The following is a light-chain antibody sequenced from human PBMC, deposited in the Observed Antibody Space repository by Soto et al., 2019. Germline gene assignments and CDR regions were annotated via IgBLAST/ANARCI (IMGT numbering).Light chain of an antibody. J-gene: IGLJ1*01. Sequence: HSALTQPASVSGSPGQSITISCTGTSSDIGHYDYVSWYQQHPGKAPKLMIYHVTYRPSGVSNRYSGSKSGNSASLTISGLQADDEADYYCCSLTTSHTYGFGSGTKVTVL. CDR3: CSLTTSHTYG. CDR2: HVT. V-gene: IGLV2-14*03. CDR1: SSDIGHYDY.